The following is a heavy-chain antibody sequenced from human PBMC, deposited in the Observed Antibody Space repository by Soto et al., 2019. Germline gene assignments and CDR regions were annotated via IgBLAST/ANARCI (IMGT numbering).Heavy chain of an antibody. Sequence: QVQLQESGPGLVKPSETLSLTCTVSGGSISSYYWSWIRQPPGKGLEWIGYIYYSGSTNYNPSLXSXAXTXXDTSKNQFSLKLSSVTAADTAVYYCARRYGSCFDYWGQGTLVTVSS. CDR3: ARRYGSCFDY. J-gene: IGHJ4*02. CDR2: IYYSGST. V-gene: IGHV4-59*08. D-gene: IGHD6-6*01. CDR1: GGSISSYY.